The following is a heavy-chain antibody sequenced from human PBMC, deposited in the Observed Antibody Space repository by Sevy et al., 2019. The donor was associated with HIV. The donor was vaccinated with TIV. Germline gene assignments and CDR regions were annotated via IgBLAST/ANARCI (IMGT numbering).Heavy chain of an antibody. J-gene: IGHJ4*02. CDR3: ASWGGSRGVITPLVDYFDY. CDR2: ISYDGTNK. CDR1: GFAFSTHA. V-gene: IGHV3-30-3*01. Sequence: GGSLRLSCVASGFAFSTHAMHWVRQAPDKGLEWVAVISYDGTNKNYADSVKDRFTISRDNSKNTLYLQMNSLRADDTAVYYCASWGGSRGVITPLVDYFDYWGQGTLVTVSS. D-gene: IGHD3-10*01.